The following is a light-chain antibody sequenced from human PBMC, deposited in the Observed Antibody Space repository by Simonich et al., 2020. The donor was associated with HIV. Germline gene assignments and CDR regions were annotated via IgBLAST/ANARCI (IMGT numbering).Light chain of an antibody. CDR3: QQYNNRPLT. V-gene: IGKV3-15*01. Sequence: EIVLTQSPATLSLSPGERATLSCRASQGVSSNLAWYQQKPGQAPRLLIYSASTRAIGTPAKFSGSWSGTEFTLTISSMQSEDIAVYYCQQYNNRPLTFGGGTKVEIK. J-gene: IGKJ4*01. CDR1: QGVSSN. CDR2: SAS.